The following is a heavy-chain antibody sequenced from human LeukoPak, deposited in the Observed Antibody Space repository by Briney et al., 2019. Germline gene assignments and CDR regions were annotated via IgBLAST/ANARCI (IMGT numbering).Heavy chain of an antibody. CDR2: IYHSVVS. CDR3: ARDYGTYYFDY. D-gene: IGHD4-17*01. J-gene: IGHJ4*02. CDR1: GYSISSGSY. V-gene: IGHV4-38-2*02. Sequence: SETLSLTCNVSGYSISSGSYWGWFRQPPGKGLEWIGTIYHSVVSYYSPSLKSRVTISVDTSKNQFSLRLTSVTAADTAVYYCARDYGTYYFDYWGQGTLVTVSS.